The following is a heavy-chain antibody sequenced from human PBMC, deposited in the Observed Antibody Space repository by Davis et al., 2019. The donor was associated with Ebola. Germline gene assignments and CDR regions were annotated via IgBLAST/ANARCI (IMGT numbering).Heavy chain of an antibody. CDR1: GGSISSYY. Sequence: SETLSLTCTVSGGSISSYYWSWIRQPPGKGLEWIGYIYYSGSTNYNPSLKSRVTISVDTSKNQFSLKLSSVTAADTAVYYCARGDSYYYDSSGYLFDYWGQGTLVTASS. CDR3: ARGDSYYYDSSGYLFDY. D-gene: IGHD3-22*01. V-gene: IGHV4-59*01. CDR2: IYYSGST. J-gene: IGHJ4*02.